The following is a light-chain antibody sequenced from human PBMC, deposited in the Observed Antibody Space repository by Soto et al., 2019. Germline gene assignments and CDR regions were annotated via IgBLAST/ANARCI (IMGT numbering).Light chain of an antibody. V-gene: IGLV2-23*01. Sequence: SALTQPASVSGSPGQSIAISCTGTSSDVGNYNLVSWYQHHPGKAPKLMIYEGNKRPSGVSNRFSGSKSGNTASLAISGLQAEDEADYYCCSYATTSPIIFGGGTKLTVL. CDR1: SSDVGNYNL. CDR2: EGN. J-gene: IGLJ2*01. CDR3: CSYATTSPII.